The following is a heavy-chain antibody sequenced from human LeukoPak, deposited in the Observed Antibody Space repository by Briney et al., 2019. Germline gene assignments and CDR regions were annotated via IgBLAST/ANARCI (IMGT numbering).Heavy chain of an antibody. V-gene: IGHV3-30*18. CDR1: GFTFSSYG. CDR3: AKKGDYGYYFES. CDR2: ISYDGSNK. J-gene: IGHJ4*02. Sequence: AGGSLRLSCAASGFTFSSYGMHWVRQAPGKGLEWVAVISYDGSNKYYADSVKGRFAISRDNSKNTLYLQTNSLRAEDTAVYYCAKKGDYGYYFESWGQGTLVTVSS. D-gene: IGHD4-17*01.